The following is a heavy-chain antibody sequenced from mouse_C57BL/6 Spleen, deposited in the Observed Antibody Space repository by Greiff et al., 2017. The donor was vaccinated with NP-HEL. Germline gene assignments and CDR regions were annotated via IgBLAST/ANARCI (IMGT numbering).Heavy chain of an antibody. V-gene: IGHV15-2*01. D-gene: IGHD2-5*01. CDR3: ARNHYSNYTGFYWYFDV. CDR2: ILPSIGRT. J-gene: IGHJ1*03. Sequence: QVQLKESGSELRSPGSSVKLSCKDFDSEVFPIAYMSWVRQKPGHGFEWIGGILPSIGRTIYGEKFEDKATLDADTLSNTAYLELNSLTSEDSAIYYCARNHYSNYTGFYWYFDVWGTGTTVTVSS. CDR1: DSEVFPIAY.